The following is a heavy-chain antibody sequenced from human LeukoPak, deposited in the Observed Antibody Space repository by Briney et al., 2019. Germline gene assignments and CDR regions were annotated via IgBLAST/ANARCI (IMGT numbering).Heavy chain of an antibody. CDR2: ISNDGTTT. CDR3: TSIFDHY. Sequence: GGSLRLSCEASGFTFSNYYMHWVRQGRGKGLVWVSRISNDGTTTAYADSVKGRFTISRDNAKNTLYLQMSSLRAEDTAVYYCTSIFDHYWGQGTLVTVSS. CDR1: GFTFSNYY. J-gene: IGHJ4*02. V-gene: IGHV3-74*01. D-gene: IGHD3-3*01.